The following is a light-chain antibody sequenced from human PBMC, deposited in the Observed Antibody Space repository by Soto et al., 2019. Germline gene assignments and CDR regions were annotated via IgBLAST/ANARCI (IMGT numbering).Light chain of an antibody. CDR3: QNYCSVPCT. Sequence: DIQMTQSPSSLSASVGDRVTITCRASRGLASYLVWYQQRPAKVPRLLIYSASTLPSGVPSRFSGSGSGTDYTLTISSLQPEDFATYFCQNYCSVPCTFGPGTKLDVK. V-gene: IGKV1-27*01. CDR2: SAS. CDR1: RGLASY. J-gene: IGKJ3*01.